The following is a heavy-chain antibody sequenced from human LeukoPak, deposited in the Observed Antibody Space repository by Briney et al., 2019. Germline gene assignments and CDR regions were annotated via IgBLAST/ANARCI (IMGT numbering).Heavy chain of an antibody. J-gene: IGHJ4*02. D-gene: IGHD2-15*01. CDR2: IKQDGSEK. V-gene: IGHV3-7*01. CDR3: GRGSRISDY. Sequence: GGSLRLSCEVSGFIFSSYWMSWVRQAPGKGPEWVAHIKQDGSEKDYVDSVKGRFTISRDNGKNSLYLQMNSLRAEDTAVYYCGRGSRISDYWGQGTQVTVSS. CDR1: GFIFSSYW.